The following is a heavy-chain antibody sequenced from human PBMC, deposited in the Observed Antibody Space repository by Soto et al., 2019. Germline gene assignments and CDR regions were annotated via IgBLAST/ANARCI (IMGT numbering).Heavy chain of an antibody. CDR1: GYTFTTYP. J-gene: IGHJ5*02. Sequence: QVQLVQSGAEEKKPGASVKVSCKASGYTFTTYPMNWLRQAPGQRPEWMGWINVGNGGTKYSQKFQGRVSITRDTSASTAYMQLSRLQSDDTAVYYCATDRGGYCSGGSCPEAWFDPWGQGTLVTVTS. V-gene: IGHV1-3*05. D-gene: IGHD2-15*01. CDR2: INVGNGGT. CDR3: ATDRGGYCSGGSCPEAWFDP.